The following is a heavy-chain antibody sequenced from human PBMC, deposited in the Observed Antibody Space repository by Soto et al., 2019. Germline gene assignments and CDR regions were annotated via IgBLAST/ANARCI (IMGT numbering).Heavy chain of an antibody. CDR3: AHRPDPGLLGFGDPTDWFDP. CDR2: IYWDDDK. J-gene: IGHJ5*02. V-gene: IGHV2-5*02. D-gene: IGHD3-10*01. Sequence: QITLKESGPTLVKPTQTLTLTCTFSGFSLSTSGVGVGWIRQPPGKALEWLALIYWDDDKRYSPSLKSRLTNTKDTSKNQAVLTMTNMDPVDTSTYYCAHRPDPGLLGFGDPTDWFDPWGQGTLVTVSS. CDR1: GFSLSTSGVG.